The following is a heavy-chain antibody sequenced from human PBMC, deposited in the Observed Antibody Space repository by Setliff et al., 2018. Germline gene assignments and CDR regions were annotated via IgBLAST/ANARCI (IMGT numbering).Heavy chain of an antibody. CDR2: IFWSGTT. J-gene: IGHJ4*02. V-gene: IGHV4-39*01. CDR3: ARGGRISYRPSSSWYILDY. Sequence: PSETLSLTCTVSGGSITSSSYYWGWVRQPPGKGLEWIGTIFWSGTTYYNPSLNSRGTISVDTSRDQFSLRLSSVTAADTAVYYCARGGRISYRPSSSWYILDYWGQGTLVTAPQ. CDR1: GGSITSSSYY. D-gene: IGHD6-13*01.